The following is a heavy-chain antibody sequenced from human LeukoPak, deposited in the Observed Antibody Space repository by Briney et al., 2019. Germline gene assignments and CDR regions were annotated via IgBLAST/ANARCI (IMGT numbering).Heavy chain of an antibody. Sequence: PSETLSLTCTVSGGSISSYYWSWIRQPAGKGLEWIGRIHTSGSTNYNPSLKSRVTMSVDTSKNQFSLKLSSVTAADTAVYYCARVVGDSSGYFPAYYYYGMDVWGQGTTVTVSS. V-gene: IGHV4-4*07. D-gene: IGHD3-22*01. CDR2: IHTSGST. CDR1: GGSISSYY. J-gene: IGHJ6*02. CDR3: ARVVGDSSGYFPAYYYYGMDV.